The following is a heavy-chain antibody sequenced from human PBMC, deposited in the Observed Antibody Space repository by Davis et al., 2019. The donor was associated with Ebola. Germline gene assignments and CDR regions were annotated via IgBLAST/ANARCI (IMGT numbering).Heavy chain of an antibody. D-gene: IGHD3-22*01. Sequence: AASVKLSCKASGYTFTSYGISWVRQAPGQGLEWLGWISAYNGNTNYAQKLQGRVTMTTDTSTSTAYMELRSLRSDDTAVYYCARDPKARYYYDSSGLGMDVWGQGTTVTVSS. J-gene: IGHJ6*02. V-gene: IGHV1-18*01. CDR2: ISAYNGNT. CDR3: ARDPKARYYYDSSGLGMDV. CDR1: GYTFTSYG.